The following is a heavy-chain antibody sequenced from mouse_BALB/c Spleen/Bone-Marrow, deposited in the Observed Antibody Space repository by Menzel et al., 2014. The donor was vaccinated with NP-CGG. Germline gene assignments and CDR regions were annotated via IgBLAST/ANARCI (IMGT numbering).Heavy chain of an antibody. CDR3: ARDENVGIYWYFDV. V-gene: IGHV7-3*02. Sequence: EVKLVESGVGLVQPGGSLRLSCAASGFTFTDYYMSWVRQPPGKALEWLGFIRNKANGYTTYYSASVKGRFTISRDNSQSILYLQMNTLRAEDSATYYCARDENVGIYWYFDVWGAGTTVTVSS. J-gene: IGHJ1*01. CDR1: GFTFTDYY. CDR2: IRNKANGYTT.